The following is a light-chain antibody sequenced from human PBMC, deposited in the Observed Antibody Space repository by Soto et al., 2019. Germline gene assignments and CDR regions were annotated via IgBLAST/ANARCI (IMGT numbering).Light chain of an antibody. Sequence: DIVMTQSPDSLAVSLGERATINCKSSQSVLYSSNNKNYLAWYQQKPGQPPKMVIYWASTRESGVPDRFSGSGSGTDFNLTISSLQAEDVAVYYCQQYYSTTPTFGQGTKLEIK. V-gene: IGKV4-1*01. CDR1: QSVLYSSNNKNY. CDR3: QQYYSTTPT. CDR2: WAS. J-gene: IGKJ2*01.